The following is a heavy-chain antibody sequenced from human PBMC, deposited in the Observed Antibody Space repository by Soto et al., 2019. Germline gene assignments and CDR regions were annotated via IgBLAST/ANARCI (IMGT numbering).Heavy chain of an antibody. D-gene: IGHD3-10*01. CDR2: IYYSGST. J-gene: IGHJ5*02. CDR1: GESIRSYTDY. Sequence: PSETLSLTCTVSGESIRSYTDYWAWIRQPPGKGPEWIGSIYYSGSTYYNPSLKSRITISVDTSKNQFSLKLNSVTAADTAVYYCARRLEEFGNYWFDPWGQGTLVTVS. V-gene: IGHV4-39*01. CDR3: ARRLEEFGNYWFDP.